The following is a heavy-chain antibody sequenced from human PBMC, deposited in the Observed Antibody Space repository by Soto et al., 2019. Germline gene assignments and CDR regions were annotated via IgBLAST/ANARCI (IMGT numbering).Heavy chain of an antibody. CDR2: VIPVFGTA. V-gene: IGHV1-69*13. Sequence: ASVKVSCKAAGGTFGTSATSWVRQAPGQGLDWMGAVIPVFGTANYAQRFQGRVTITADESTSTAYMELSSLTAADMAVYYCVRHSGYSSNWGEFDPWGQGTLVTVSS. J-gene: IGHJ5*02. CDR1: GGTFGTSA. CDR3: VRHSGYSSNWGEFDP. D-gene: IGHD5-18*01.